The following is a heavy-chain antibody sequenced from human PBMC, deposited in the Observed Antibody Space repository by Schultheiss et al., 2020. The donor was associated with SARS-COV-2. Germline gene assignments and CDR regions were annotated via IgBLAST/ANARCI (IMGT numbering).Heavy chain of an antibody. J-gene: IGHJ4*02. Sequence: GESLKISCAASGFTFSSYAMHWVRQAPGKGLEWVAVISYDGSNKYYADSVKGRFTISRDNSKNTLYLQMNSLRAEDTAVYYCAKDPSSGWYEYYFDYWGQGTLVTVSS. CDR1: GFTFSSYA. V-gene: IGHV3-30-3*01. CDR2: ISYDGSNK. CDR3: AKDPSSGWYEYYFDY. D-gene: IGHD6-19*01.